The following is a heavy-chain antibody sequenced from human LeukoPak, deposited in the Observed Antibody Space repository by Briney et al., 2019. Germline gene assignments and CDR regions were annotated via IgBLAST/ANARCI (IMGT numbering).Heavy chain of an antibody. CDR1: GDSVSSNGAS. D-gene: IGHD3-3*01. Sequence: SQTLSLTCAISGDSVSSNGASWNWIRQSPSRGLEWLGRTYYRSQQWHSDYAPSVKGRITLDPDASKNQFSLQLNSMTPEDTAVYYCGRETDFGVVTNWGQGTLVTVSS. J-gene: IGHJ4*02. V-gene: IGHV6-1*01. CDR3: GRETDFGVVTN. CDR2: TYYRSQQWHS.